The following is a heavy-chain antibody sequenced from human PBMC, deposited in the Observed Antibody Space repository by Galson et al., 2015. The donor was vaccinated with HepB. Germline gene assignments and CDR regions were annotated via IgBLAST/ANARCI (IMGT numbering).Heavy chain of an antibody. V-gene: IGHV3-7*03. CDR2: IEQDGSEK. D-gene: IGHD3-22*01. CDR3: ARRYYDSSGYYYRYWYFDL. J-gene: IGHJ2*01. Sequence: SLRLSCAASGFTFSSYWMSWVRQAPGKGLEWVANIEQDGSEKYYVDSVKGRFTISRDNAKNSLYLQMNSLRAEDTAVYYCARRYYDSSGYYYRYWYFDLWGRGTLVTVSS. CDR1: GFTFSSYW.